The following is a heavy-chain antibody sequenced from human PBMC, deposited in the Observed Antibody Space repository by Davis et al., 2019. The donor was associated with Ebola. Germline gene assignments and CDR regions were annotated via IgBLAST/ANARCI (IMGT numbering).Heavy chain of an antibody. CDR1: GFSFSTYG. CDR2: MSYDCNSK. V-gene: IGHV3-30*18. CDR3: AKDPATLWLTSGFDH. J-gene: IGHJ4*02. Sequence: GESLKISCAASGFSFSTYGVHWVRQAPGKGLEWVAVMSYDCNSKYYADSVKGRFTISRDNSKNTLYLQMNSLRPEDTAVYYCAKDPATLWLTSGFDHWGQGTLVTVSS. D-gene: IGHD5-18*01.